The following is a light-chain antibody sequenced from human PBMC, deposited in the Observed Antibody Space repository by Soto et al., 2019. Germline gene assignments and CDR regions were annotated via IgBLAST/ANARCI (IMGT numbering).Light chain of an antibody. CDR2: DVS. J-gene: IGLJ1*01. CDR1: SSDVGGYNY. CDR3: LSYTTIRTYV. V-gene: IGLV2-14*03. Sequence: QSVLTQPASVSGSPGQSITISCTGTSSDVGGYNYVSWYQQHPGKAPKLMISDVSNRPSGVSNRFSASKSVNTAYLTISVLQTEDEADYYCLSYTTIRTYVFGTGTKVTVL.